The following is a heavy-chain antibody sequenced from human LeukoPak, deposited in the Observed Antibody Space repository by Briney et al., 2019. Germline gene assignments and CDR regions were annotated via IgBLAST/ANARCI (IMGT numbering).Heavy chain of an antibody. J-gene: IGHJ4*02. D-gene: IGHD6-19*01. Sequence: GGSLRLSCAASGFTFSSYAMHWVRQAPGKGLEWVAVISYDGGNKYYADSVKGRFTISRDNSKNTLYLQMNSLRAEDTAVYYCASSPSYSSGWQKGDRHFDYWGQGTLVTVSS. CDR1: GFTFSSYA. CDR3: ASSPSYSSGWQKGDRHFDY. CDR2: ISYDGGNK. V-gene: IGHV3-30-3*01.